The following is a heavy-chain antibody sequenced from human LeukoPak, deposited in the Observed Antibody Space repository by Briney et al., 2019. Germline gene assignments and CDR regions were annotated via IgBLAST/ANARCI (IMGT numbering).Heavy chain of an antibody. CDR2: ISYNGGNK. CDR3: SRVLVGPATIPDY. CDR1: GFTFSTYD. D-gene: IGHD1-26*01. Sequence: GGSLRFSCAASGFTFSTYDMHWVRQAPGKGLVWVAGISYNGGNKYYADSVRGRFTISRDNSKDTLDLQMNSLRAEDAAVYYCSRVLVGPATIPDYRGQGTLVTVSS. V-gene: IGHV3-30*04. J-gene: IGHJ4*02.